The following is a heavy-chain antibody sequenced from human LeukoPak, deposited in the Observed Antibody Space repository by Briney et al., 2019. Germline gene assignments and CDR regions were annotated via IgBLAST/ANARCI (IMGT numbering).Heavy chain of an antibody. CDR1: GGFPCAYN. Sequence: PSETLSLTSALYGGFPCAYNWSCIPDRPGKRAWRIGETNHSGSTNYNRSPKNRVTISVDTSKNQFSLKLSSGTAGDTAVYYCARRRGYSYGRIDYWGQGTLVTVSS. V-gene: IGHV4-34*01. CDR2: TNHSGST. J-gene: IGHJ4*02. D-gene: IGHD5-18*01. CDR3: ARRRGYSYGRIDY.